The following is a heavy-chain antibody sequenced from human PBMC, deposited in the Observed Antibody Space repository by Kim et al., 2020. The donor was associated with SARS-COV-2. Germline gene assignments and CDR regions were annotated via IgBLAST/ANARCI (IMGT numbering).Heavy chain of an antibody. V-gene: IGHV1-24*01. D-gene: IGHD6-6*01. CDR3: ATDVIAARLWYFDL. Sequence: AQKFQGRVTMTEDTSTDTAYMELSSLRSEDTAVYYCATDVIAARLWYFDLWGRGTLVTVSS. J-gene: IGHJ2*01.